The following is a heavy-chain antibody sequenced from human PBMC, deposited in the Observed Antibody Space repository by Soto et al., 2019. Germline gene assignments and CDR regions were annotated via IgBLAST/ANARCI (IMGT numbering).Heavy chain of an antibody. V-gene: IGHV3-30*18. CDR2: ISYDGSNK. D-gene: IGHD5-12*01. CDR1: GFTFSSYG. Sequence: PGGSLRLSCAASGFTFSSYGMHWVRQAPGKGLEWVAVISYDGSNKYYADSVKGRFTISRDNSKNTLYLQMNSLRAEDTAVYYCAKDLVSGYDFDYYYYGMDVWGQGTTVTVSS. J-gene: IGHJ6*02. CDR3: AKDLVSGYDFDYYYYGMDV.